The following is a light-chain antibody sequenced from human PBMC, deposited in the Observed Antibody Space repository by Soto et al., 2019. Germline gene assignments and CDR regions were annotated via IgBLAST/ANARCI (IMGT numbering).Light chain of an antibody. Sequence: QSVLTQPPSVSGAPGQWVTISCTGNSSNIGAGYDVHWYQQLPGTAPKLLIYGNNNRPSGVPDRFSGSKSGTSASLAITGLQAEDEADYYCQSYDSSLSGYVVFGGGTKLTVL. CDR3: QSYDSSLSGYVV. V-gene: IGLV1-40*01. J-gene: IGLJ2*01. CDR2: GNN. CDR1: SSNIGAGYD.